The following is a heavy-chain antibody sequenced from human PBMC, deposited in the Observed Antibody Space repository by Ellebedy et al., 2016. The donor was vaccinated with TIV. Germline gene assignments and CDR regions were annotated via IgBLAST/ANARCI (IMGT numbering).Heavy chain of an antibody. J-gene: IGHJ4*02. D-gene: IGHD1-26*01. CDR1: GYTLTELS. V-gene: IGHV1-24*01. CDR2: FDPEDGET. Sequence: ASVKVSCKVSGYTLTELSMHWVRQAPGKGLEWMGGFDPEDGETIYAQKFQGRVTITADKSTSTAYMELSSLRSEDTAVYYCASLGATVKNDYWGQGTLVTVSS. CDR3: ASLGATVKNDY.